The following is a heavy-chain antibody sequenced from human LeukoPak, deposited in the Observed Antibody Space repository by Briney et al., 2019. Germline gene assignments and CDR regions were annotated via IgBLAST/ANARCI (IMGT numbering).Heavy chain of an antibody. V-gene: IGHV4-34*12. CDR1: GGSFSGYY. CDR3: ARGLASGYPPIPFDY. J-gene: IGHJ4*02. CDR2: IIDTGST. D-gene: IGHD3-3*01. Sequence: SETLSLTCAVYGGSFSGYYWTWIRQPPGKGLEWIGEIIDTGSTKYNSSLKSRVTISVDASKNQFSLSLDSVTAADTAVYYCARGLASGYPPIPFDYWGQGTLVTVSS.